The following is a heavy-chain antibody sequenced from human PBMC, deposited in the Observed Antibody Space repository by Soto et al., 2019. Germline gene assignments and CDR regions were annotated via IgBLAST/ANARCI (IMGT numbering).Heavy chain of an antibody. Sequence: EVQLEEYGGALVQPGRSLRLSCAASGFTFDDYAMYWVRQVLGKGLEWVSSISWNSGNIGYSDSVKGRFTTSRDNAENSLYLQMNSQRPEDTALYYCVRSKGGYSYGTPFDYWGQGTLVTVSS. J-gene: IGHJ4*02. CDR1: GFTFDDYA. V-gene: IGHV3-9*01. CDR3: VRSKGGYSYGTPFDY. CDR2: ISWNSGNI. D-gene: IGHD5-18*01.